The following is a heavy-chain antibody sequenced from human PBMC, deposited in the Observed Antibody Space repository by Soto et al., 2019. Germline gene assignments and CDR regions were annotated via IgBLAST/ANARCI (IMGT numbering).Heavy chain of an antibody. D-gene: IGHD6-13*01. CDR3: ARGGSVAPGTRIWLDP. J-gene: IGHJ5*02. V-gene: IGHV3-23*01. CDR2: ISGGVVNT. CDR1: GFTFSSYA. Sequence: PGGSLRLSCAASGFTFSSYAMSWVRQAPGKGLEWVSAISGGVVNTYYADSVKGRFTISRDNAKNSLYLQMNRLRAEDTAVYYCARGGSVAPGTRIWLDPWGQGTLVTVSS.